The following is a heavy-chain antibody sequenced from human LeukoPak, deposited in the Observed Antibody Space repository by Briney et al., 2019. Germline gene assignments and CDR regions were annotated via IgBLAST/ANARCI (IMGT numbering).Heavy chain of an antibody. J-gene: IGHJ5*02. D-gene: IGHD4-17*01. CDR2: ISGSGGST. CDR1: GFTFSSYA. V-gene: IGHV3-23*01. CDR3: AREINYGDYLNWFDP. Sequence: GGSLRLSCAASGFTFSSYAMSWVRQAPGKGLEWVSAISGSGGSTYHADSVKGRFTISRDNSKYTLYLQMNSLRAEDTAVYYCAREINYGDYLNWFDPWGQGTLVTVSS.